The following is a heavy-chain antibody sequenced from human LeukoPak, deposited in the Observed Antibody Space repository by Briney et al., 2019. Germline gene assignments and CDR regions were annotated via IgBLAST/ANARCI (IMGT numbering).Heavy chain of an antibody. D-gene: IGHD3-9*01. CDR3: ARAQSYYDILTGYYNPHAFDI. V-gene: IGHV4-34*01. J-gene: IGHJ3*02. CDR1: GVSFSGYF. CDR2: INHSGST. Sequence: SETLSLTCTVSGVSFSGYFWSWIRQPPGKGLEWIGEINHSGSTNYNPSLKSRVTISVDTSKNQFSLKLSSVTAADTAVYYCARAQSYYDILTGYYNPHAFDIWGQGTMVTVSS.